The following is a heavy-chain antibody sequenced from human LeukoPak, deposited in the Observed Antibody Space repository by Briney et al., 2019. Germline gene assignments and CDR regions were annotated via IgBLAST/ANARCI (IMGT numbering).Heavy chain of an antibody. CDR2: IRREGNSYAT. D-gene: IGHD6-19*01. Sequence: GGSLKLSCAASGFTFSDSPMHWVRQASGKGLEWVGHIRREGNSYATTYAVSVRGRFTISRDDSKNTAYLQMNSLKTEDTAAYYCSGGSGWYSPDYWGQGTLVTVSS. V-gene: IGHV3-73*01. CDR3: SGGSGWYSPDY. CDR1: GFTFSDSP. J-gene: IGHJ4*02.